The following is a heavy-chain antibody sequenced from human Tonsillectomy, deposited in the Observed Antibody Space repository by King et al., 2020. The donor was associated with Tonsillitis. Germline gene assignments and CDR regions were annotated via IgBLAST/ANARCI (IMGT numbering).Heavy chain of an antibody. Sequence: QLQESGPGLVKPSETLSLTCTVSGGSISSSSYYWGWIRQPPGKGLEWIGSIYYSESTYYNPSLKSRVTISVDTSKNQFSLKLSSVTAADTAVYYCARLRWHDTSENGAFDIWGQGTMVTVSS. CDR3: ARLRWHDTSENGAFDI. CDR1: GGSISSSSYY. CDR2: IYYSEST. D-gene: IGHD5-24*01. J-gene: IGHJ3*02. V-gene: IGHV4-39*01.